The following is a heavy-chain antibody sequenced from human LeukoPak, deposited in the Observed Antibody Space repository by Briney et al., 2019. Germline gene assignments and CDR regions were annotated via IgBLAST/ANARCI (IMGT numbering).Heavy chain of an antibody. J-gene: IGHJ4*02. Sequence: GGSLRLSCAASGFTFRSYAMSWVRQAPGKGLEWVSSISSSSSYIYYADSVKGRFTISRDNAKNSLYLQMNSLRAEDTAVYYCARGEYYYDSSGSKRNDYWGQGTLVTVSS. CDR2: ISSSSSYI. V-gene: IGHV3-21*01. CDR3: ARGEYYYDSSGSKRNDY. D-gene: IGHD3-22*01. CDR1: GFTFRSYA.